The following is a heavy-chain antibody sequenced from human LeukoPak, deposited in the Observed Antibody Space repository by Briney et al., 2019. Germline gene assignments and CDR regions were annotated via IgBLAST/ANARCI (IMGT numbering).Heavy chain of an antibody. D-gene: IGHD6-13*01. CDR3: ARSTLQQPPRY. Sequence: PGRSLRLSCAASGFTFSSYGMHWVRQAPGKGLEWVAVIWYDGSNKYYADSVKGRFTISRDNSKNTLYLQMNRLRAEDTAVYYCARSTLQQPPRYWGQGTLVTVSS. CDR1: GFTFSSYG. CDR2: IWYDGSNK. J-gene: IGHJ4*02. V-gene: IGHV3-33*01.